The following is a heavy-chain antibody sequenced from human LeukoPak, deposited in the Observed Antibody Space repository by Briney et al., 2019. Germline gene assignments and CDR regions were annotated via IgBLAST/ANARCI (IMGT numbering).Heavy chain of an antibody. CDR2: TYYRSKWYN. J-gene: IGHJ4*02. CDR1: GDSVSNYTTA. CDR3: ARGYYCDS. Sequence: QTLSLTCAISGDSVSNYTTAWNWIRQSPSRGLEWLGRTYYRSKWYNEYAVSVKSRITIDPDTSKNQFSLQLSSVTPEDTAVYYCARGYYCDSWGQGTLVTVSS. V-gene: IGHV6-1*01.